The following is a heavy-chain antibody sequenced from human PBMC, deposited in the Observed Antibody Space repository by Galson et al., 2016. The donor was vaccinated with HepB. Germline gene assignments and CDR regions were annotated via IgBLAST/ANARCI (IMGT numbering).Heavy chain of an antibody. J-gene: IGHJ4*02. CDR3: ARPSSSSWAFDY. CDR1: GFTFSSFA. Sequence: SLRLSCAASGFTFSSFAIHWVRQAPGKGLEWVAVISSDGSNKYYADSVKGRFTISRDNAKNSLYLQMNSLRAEDTAVYYCARPSSSSWAFDYWGQGTLVTISS. V-gene: IGHV3-30-3*01. D-gene: IGHD6-6*01. CDR2: ISSDGSNK.